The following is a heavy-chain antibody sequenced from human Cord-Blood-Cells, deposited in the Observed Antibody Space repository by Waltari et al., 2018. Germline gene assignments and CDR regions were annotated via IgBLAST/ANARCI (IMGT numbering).Heavy chain of an antibody. J-gene: IGHJ3*02. CDR2: IYSGGST. Sequence: EVQLVESGGGLIQPGGSLRLSCAASGFTVSSTYMSWVRQAPGKGLEWVSVIYSGGSTYYADSVKGRFTISRDNSKNTLYLQMNSLRAEDTAVYYCARGGQLVLGDAFDIWGQGTMVTVSS. D-gene: IGHD6-13*01. CDR3: ARGGQLVLGDAFDI. CDR1: GFTVSSTY. V-gene: IGHV3-53*01.